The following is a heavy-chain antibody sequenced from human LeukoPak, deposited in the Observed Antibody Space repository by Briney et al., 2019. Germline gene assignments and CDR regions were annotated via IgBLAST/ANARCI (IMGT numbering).Heavy chain of an antibody. V-gene: IGHV3-73*01. CDR3: ASPYCSDGVCYQGY. Sequence: GGSLRLSCAAFGFTFSGSAMHWLRQASGKGLEWVGRIRSKANSYATAYAASVTGRFTISRDDSKNTAYLQMNSLETEDIAVYYCASPYCSDGVCYQGYWSQGALVTVSS. CDR2: IRSKANSYAT. D-gene: IGHD2-8*01. CDR1: GFTFSGSA. J-gene: IGHJ4*02.